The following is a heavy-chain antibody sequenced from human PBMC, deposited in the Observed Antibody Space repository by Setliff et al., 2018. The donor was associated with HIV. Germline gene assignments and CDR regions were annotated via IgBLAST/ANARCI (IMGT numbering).Heavy chain of an antibody. D-gene: IGHD1-20*01. Sequence: SETLSLTCAVSGYAINNNFYWGWIRQPPGKGLEWIGSMDSSGNTYYSTSLRSRVTLSLDTSKNHISLHLSSVTAADTAVYYCVRQGHWYIPWYFDYWGQGALVTVSS. CDR3: VRQGHWYIPWYFDY. J-gene: IGHJ4*02. V-gene: IGHV4-38-2*01. CDR2: MDSSGNT. CDR1: GYAINNNFY.